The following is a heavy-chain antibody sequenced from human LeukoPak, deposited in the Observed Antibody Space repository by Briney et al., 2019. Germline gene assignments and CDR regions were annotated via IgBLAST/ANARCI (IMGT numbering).Heavy chain of an antibody. CDR3: ARGSSAWFGELQDLDY. V-gene: IGHV4-59*01. CDR1: GGSISSYY. CDR2: IYYSGST. D-gene: IGHD3-10*01. Sequence: SETLSLTCTVSGGSISSYYWSWIRQPPGKGLEWIGYIYYSGSTNYNPSLKSRVTISVDTSKNQFSLKLSSVTAADTAVYYCARGSSAWFGELQDLDYWGPGTLVTVSS. J-gene: IGHJ4*02.